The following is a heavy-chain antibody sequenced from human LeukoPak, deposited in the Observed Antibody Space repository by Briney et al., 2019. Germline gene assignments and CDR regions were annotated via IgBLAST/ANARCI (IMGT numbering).Heavy chain of an antibody. CDR2: IYYSGST. D-gene: IGHD2-21*02. V-gene: IGHV4-39*07. Sequence: TSETLSLTCIVSGGSISSSSYYWGWIRQPPGKGLEWIGSIYYSGSTYYNPSLKSRVAISVDTSKNQFSLKLSSVTAADTAVYYCARTPYCGGDCYSGDAFDIWGQGTMVTVSS. J-gene: IGHJ3*02. CDR1: GGSISSSSYY. CDR3: ARTPYCGGDCYSGDAFDI.